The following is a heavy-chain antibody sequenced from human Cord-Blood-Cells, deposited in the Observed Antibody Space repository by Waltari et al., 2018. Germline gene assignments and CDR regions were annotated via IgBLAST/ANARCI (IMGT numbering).Heavy chain of an antibody. Sequence: EVQLLESGGGLLQPGGSLRLSCAASGFTFSRYAMCWVRPAPVKGLEWVSAISGIGGSTYYADSVKGRFTISRDNSKYTLYPQMTSLSAEDTAVYYCAKRRGLPGDQDAVESWGQGTRATVSS. D-gene: IGHD7-27*01. J-gene: IGHJ3*02. CDR1: GFTFSRYA. CDR3: AKRRGLPGDQDAVES. V-gene: IGHV3-23*01. CDR2: ISGIGGST.